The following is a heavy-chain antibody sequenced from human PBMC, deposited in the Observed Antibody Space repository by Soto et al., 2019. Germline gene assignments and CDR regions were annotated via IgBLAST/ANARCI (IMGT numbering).Heavy chain of an antibody. V-gene: IGHV4-4*02. D-gene: IGHD3-10*01. Sequence: PSETLSLTCAVSGGSISSSNWWSWVRQPPGKGLEWIGEIYHSGSTNYNPSLKSRVTISVDKSKNQFSLKLSSVTAADTAVYYCASFNYYGPGTYYGMHVSGQATTVTVSS. CDR1: GGSISSSNW. CDR2: IYHSGST. J-gene: IGHJ6*02. CDR3: ASFNYYGPGTYYGMHV.